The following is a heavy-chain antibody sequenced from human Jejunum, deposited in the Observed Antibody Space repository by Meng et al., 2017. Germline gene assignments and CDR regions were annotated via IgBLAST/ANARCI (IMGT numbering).Heavy chain of an antibody. Sequence: QLHLQESGPGLVKASETLSLTCTVSGGSISSDAYYWSWLRQPPGKGLEWIGYIYHTGSTYYNPSLKSRVTISVDRSKNQFSLNLSSVTAADTAVYYCARMDSAFHYFDYWGQGTLVTVSS. V-gene: IGHV4-30-4*01. CDR1: GGSISSDAYY. J-gene: IGHJ4*02. CDR2: IYHTGST. CDR3: ARMDSAFHYFDY. D-gene: IGHD1-26*01.